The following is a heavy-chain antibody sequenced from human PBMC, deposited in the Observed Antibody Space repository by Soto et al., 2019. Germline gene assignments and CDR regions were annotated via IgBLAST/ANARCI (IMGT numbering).Heavy chain of an antibody. CDR1: GGSLSTYY. Sequence: SETLSLTCTVSGGSLSTYYWSWIRQPPGKGLEWIGYIYYSGSTNYNPSLKSRVTISVDTSKNQFSLKLSSVTAADTAVYYCARYFHYGSGSYYFDYWGQGALVTVSS. J-gene: IGHJ4*01. CDR2: IYYSGST. CDR3: ARYFHYGSGSYYFDY. V-gene: IGHV4-59*01. D-gene: IGHD3-10*01.